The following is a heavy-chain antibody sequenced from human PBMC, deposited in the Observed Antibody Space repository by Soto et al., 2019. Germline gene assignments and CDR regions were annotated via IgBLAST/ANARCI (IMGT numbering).Heavy chain of an antibody. D-gene: IGHD1-26*01. CDR3: AKDGRGSYYVSRGMDV. CDR1: RFSLSNYV. V-gene: IGHV3-23*01. Sequence: LRXSSASSRFSLSNYVMTWVHQATGKGLEWVSTISGSGSSTRYADAVKCPFTSSRDDSRNTLYLQMTSLRVEGTDVYYCAKDGRGSYYVSRGMDVWGQGPTVTVS. CDR2: ISGSGSST. J-gene: IGHJ6*02.